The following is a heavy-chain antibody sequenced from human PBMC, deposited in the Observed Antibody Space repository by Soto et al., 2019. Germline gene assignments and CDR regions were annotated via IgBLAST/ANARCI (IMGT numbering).Heavy chain of an antibody. CDR2: IWHDGSNK. CDR1: GFRFRDYG. Sequence: QVQLVQSGGGMVQPGRSLRLSCETSGFRFRDYGMHWVRQAPGKGLEWVAVIWHDGSNKHYADSVKGRFTVSRDNSKSTLFLQMDTLRAEDTAVYYCARAPSAAGTVGFDFRGQGTPVTVSS. D-gene: IGHD1-1*01. CDR3: ARAPSAAGTVGFDF. J-gene: IGHJ4*02. V-gene: IGHV3-33*01.